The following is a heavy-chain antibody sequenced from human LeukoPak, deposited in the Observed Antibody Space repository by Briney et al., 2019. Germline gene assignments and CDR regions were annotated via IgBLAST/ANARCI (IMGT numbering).Heavy chain of an antibody. V-gene: IGHV3-74*03. CDR2: IDNDGNT. D-gene: IGHD6-19*01. CDR1: GFTFKNCW. Sequence: PAESLSLSCAASGFTFKNCWMHWVRHAQGQGLEWVSSIDNDGNTKSADAVKGRFTISRNNAKKRRYLEMNSRRADDTAVYYCVGSSGCPAYWGQGALVTVSS. J-gene: IGHJ4*02. CDR3: VGSSGCPAY.